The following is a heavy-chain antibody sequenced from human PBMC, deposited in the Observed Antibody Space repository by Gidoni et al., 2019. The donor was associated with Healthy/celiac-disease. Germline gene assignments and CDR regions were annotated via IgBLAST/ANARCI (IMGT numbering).Heavy chain of an antibody. CDR2: IYHSGST. Sequence: QVQLQESGPGLVKPSETLSLTCAVSGYSISSGYYWGWIRQPPGKGLEWIGSIYHSGSTYYNPSLKSRVTISVDTSKNQFSLKLSSVTAADTAVYYCARAVNYYDSSGYSRDWGQGTLVTVSS. CDR1: GYSISSGYY. V-gene: IGHV4-38-2*01. D-gene: IGHD3-22*01. CDR3: ARAVNYYDSSGYSRD. J-gene: IGHJ4*02.